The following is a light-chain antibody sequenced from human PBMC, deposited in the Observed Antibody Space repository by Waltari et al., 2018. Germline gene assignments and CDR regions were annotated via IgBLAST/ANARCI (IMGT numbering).Light chain of an antibody. CDR3: QQRSNWPLFT. CDR1: QSVSSY. J-gene: IGKJ3*01. Sequence: EIVLTLSPATLSLSPGERATLSCRASQSVSSYLAWYQQKPGQAPRLLIYDASNRATGILARFSGSGSGTDFTLTISSLEPEDFAVYYCQQRSNWPLFTFGPGTKVDIK. CDR2: DAS. V-gene: IGKV3-11*01.